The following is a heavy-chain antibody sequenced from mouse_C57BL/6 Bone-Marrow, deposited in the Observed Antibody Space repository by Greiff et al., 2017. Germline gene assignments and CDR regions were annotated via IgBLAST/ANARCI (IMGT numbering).Heavy chain of an antibody. CDR3: ARETMITTIYYYAMDY. CDR2: ILPGSGST. J-gene: IGHJ4*01. CDR1: GYTFTGYW. V-gene: IGHV1-9*01. D-gene: IGHD2-4*01. Sequence: VQLQQSGAELMKPGASVKLSCKATGYTFTGYWIEWVKQRPGHGLEWIGEILPGSGSTNYNEKFKGKAPFTADTSSNTAYMQLSSLTTEDSAIYYCARETMITTIYYYAMDYWGQGTSVTVSS.